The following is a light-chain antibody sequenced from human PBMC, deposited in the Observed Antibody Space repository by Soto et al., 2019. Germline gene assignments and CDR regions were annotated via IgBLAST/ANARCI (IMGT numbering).Light chain of an antibody. Sequence: QSALTQPRSVSGSPGQSVTISCTGTSSDVGGYNYVSWYQQHPGKAPKLMIYEVSNRPSGVSNRFSGSKSGNTASLTISGLQAEDEADYYCSSYTSSSSYVFGTGTK. CDR2: EVS. CDR1: SSDVGGYNY. CDR3: SSYTSSSSYV. J-gene: IGLJ1*01. V-gene: IGLV2-14*01.